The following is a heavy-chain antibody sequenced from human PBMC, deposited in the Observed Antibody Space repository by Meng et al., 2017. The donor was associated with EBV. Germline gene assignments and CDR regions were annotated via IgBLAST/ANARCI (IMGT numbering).Heavy chain of an antibody. CDR1: GFTFRNYG. V-gene: IGHV3-23*04. CDR3: ANQLWDGGE. CDR2: INTSGGNT. D-gene: IGHD3-16*01. Sequence: VRVVGSGWGSVHPGGPLRLSRTASGFTFRNYGMTWVRQAPGKGLEWVSSINTSGGNTHYADSVEGRFTISRDNSKNTLYLQMNSLRAEDTAVYYCANQLWDGGEWGQGTLVTVSS. J-gene: IGHJ4*02.